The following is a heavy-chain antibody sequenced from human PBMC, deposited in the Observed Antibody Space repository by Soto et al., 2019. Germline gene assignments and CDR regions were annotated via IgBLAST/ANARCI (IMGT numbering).Heavy chain of an antibody. Sequence: VGSLRLSCVASGFKFRSFAMHWVRQAPGQGLEWVAVISFDGNNQYYADFVKGRFTISRDNSKTTLYLQMDSLRAEDTALYFCAKDQDTSGYYSVGDWGQGTLVTVSS. D-gene: IGHD3-22*01. CDR1: GFKFRSFA. CDR2: ISFDGNNQ. J-gene: IGHJ4*02. CDR3: AKDQDTSGYYSVGD. V-gene: IGHV3-30-3*01.